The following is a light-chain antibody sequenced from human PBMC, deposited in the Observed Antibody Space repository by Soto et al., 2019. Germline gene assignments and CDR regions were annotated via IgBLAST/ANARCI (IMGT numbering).Light chain of an antibody. CDR1: QSISSSF. CDR3: QQYGSTPPLT. Sequence: EFVLTQSPGTLSLSPGERATLSCRASQSISSSFLAWYQQKPGQAPRLLIYGASSRGTGIPDRFSGSGSGTNFFLTISRLEPEDFAVYYCQQYGSTPPLTFGGGTKVEIK. CDR2: GAS. J-gene: IGKJ4*01. V-gene: IGKV3-20*01.